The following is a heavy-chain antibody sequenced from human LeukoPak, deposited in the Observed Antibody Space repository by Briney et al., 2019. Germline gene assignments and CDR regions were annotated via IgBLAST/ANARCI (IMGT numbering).Heavy chain of an antibody. J-gene: IGHJ4*02. V-gene: IGHV4-59*01. CDR3: ARESPSASFDY. CDR1: GFTFSNAW. CDR2: IYYSEST. Sequence: GSLRLSCAASGFTFSNAWMSWVRQAPGKGLEWIGYIYYSESTNYNPSLKSRVTISVDTSKNQFSLKLSSVTAADTAVYYCARESPSASFDYWGQGTLVTVSS.